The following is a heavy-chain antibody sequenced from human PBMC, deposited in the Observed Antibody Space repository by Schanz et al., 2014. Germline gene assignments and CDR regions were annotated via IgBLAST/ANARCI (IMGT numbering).Heavy chain of an antibody. Sequence: QVQLVESGGGVVRPGRSLRLSCATSGFTFSRFGMHWVRQAPGKGPEWVALVWSDGNTKYYVDSVKGRFTISRDNSKNTLYLQMNSLRAEDTAVYYCAKDQGSYGSGSYSYFDYWGQGTLATVSS. CDR2: VWSDGNTK. D-gene: IGHD3-10*01. CDR3: AKDQGSYGSGSYSYFDY. V-gene: IGHV3-33*06. J-gene: IGHJ4*02. CDR1: GFTFSRFG.